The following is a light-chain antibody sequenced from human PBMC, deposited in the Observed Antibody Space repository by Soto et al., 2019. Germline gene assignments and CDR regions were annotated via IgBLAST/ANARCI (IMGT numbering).Light chain of an antibody. CDR2: KTS. CDR3: QQYNSYSVPS. V-gene: IGKV1-5*03. J-gene: IGKJ1*01. CDR1: QSIDSW. Sequence: DIQMTQSPSTLSASVGDRVTITCRASQSIDSWLAWYQQKPGKAPNLLIYKTSNLESGVPSRFSGSGSGTEFSLTISSLQPDDFATYYCQQYNSYSVPSFGQGTKVEIK.